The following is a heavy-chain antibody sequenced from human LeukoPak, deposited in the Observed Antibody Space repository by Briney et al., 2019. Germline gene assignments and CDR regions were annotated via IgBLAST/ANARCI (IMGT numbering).Heavy chain of an antibody. CDR2: IYYSGST. J-gene: IGHJ5*02. Sequence: SETLSLTCTVSGGSISSSSYYWGWIRQPPGKGLEWIGSIYYSGSTYYNPSLKSRVTISVDTSKNQFSLKLSSVTAADTAVYYCARHRGDSSRPQEPNWFDPWGQGTLVTVSS. V-gene: IGHV4-39*01. CDR1: GGSISSSSYY. D-gene: IGHD6-19*01. CDR3: ARHRGDSSRPQEPNWFDP.